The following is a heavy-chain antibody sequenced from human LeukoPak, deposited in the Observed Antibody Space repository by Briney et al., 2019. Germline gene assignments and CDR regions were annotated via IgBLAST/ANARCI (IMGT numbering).Heavy chain of an antibody. D-gene: IGHD5-12*01. V-gene: IGHV3-23*01. Sequence: GGSLRLSCAGSGFTFSSYAMSWVRQAPGKGLEWVSAISGGGGSTYYADSMKGRFTISGDNSNNMLYLQMSSLRAEDTAVYYCTTKVIRGNSGDDYDDWGQGTLVTVSS. CDR1: GFTFSSYA. J-gene: IGHJ4*02. CDR3: TTKVIRGNSGDDYDD. CDR2: ISGGGGST.